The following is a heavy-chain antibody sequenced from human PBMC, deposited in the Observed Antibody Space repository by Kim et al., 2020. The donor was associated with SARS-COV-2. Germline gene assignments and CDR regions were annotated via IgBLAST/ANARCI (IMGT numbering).Heavy chain of an antibody. CDR2: ISGSGGST. V-gene: IGHV3-23*01. CDR1: GFTFSSYA. J-gene: IGHJ6*02. Sequence: GGSLRLSCAASGFTFSSYAMSWVRQAPGKGLEWVSAISGSGGSTYYADSVKGRFTISRDNSKNTLYLQMNSLRAEDTAVYYCAKAPTLGGYSSDLYYYYGMDVWGQGTTVTVSS. D-gene: IGHD6-19*01. CDR3: AKAPTLGGYSSDLYYYYGMDV.